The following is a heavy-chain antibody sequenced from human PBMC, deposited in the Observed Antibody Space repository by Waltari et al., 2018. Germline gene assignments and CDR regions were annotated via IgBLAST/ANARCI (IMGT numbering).Heavy chain of an antibody. CDR3: AREGVGTIFGVAAKPRYYYYMDV. CDR1: GYTFTGYY. Sequence: QVQLVQSGAEVKKPGASVKVSCKASGYTFTGYYMHWVRQAPGQGLEWMGWINPNSGGTNYAQKFQGRVTMTRDTSISTAYMELSRLRSDDTAVYYCAREGVGTIFGVAAKPRYYYYMDVWGKGTTVTVSS. V-gene: IGHV1-2*02. J-gene: IGHJ6*03. D-gene: IGHD3-3*01. CDR2: INPNSGGT.